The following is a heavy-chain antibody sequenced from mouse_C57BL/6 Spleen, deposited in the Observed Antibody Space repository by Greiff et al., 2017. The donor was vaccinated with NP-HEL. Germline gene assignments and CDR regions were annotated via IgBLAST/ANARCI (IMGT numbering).Heavy chain of an antibody. CDR1: GYAFSSSW. CDR2: IYPGAGDT. CDR3: ARYGYYEYEKWYFDV. D-gene: IGHD2-4*01. Sequence: VQLQQSGPELVKPGASVKISCKASGYAFSSSWMNWVKQRPGTGLEWIGRIYPGAGDTNYNGKFQGKATLTADKSSSTAYMQRSSLTSEDSAVYFCARYGYYEYEKWYFDVWGTGTTVTGSA. V-gene: IGHV1-82*01. J-gene: IGHJ1*03.